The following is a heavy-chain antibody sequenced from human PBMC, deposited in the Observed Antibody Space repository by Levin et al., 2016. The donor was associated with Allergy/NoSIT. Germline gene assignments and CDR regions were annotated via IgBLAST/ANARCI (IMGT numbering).Heavy chain of an antibody. V-gene: IGHV2-70*11. Sequence: SGPTLVKPTQTLTLACTVSGFSLRSRGTCVSWIRQPPAEALEWLARIDWDDREDYNKGLRTRLTISKDTTRNQVVLRVTNMDPADTGTYYCARTICTEVDRTGGWFDPWGQGTLVTVSS. J-gene: IGHJ5*02. CDR3: ARTICTEVDRTGGWFDP. CDR2: IDWDDRE. D-gene: IGHD2-8*02. CDR1: GFSLRSRGTC.